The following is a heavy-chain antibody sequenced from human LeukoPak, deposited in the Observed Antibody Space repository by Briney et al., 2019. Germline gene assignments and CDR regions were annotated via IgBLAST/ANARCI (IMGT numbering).Heavy chain of an antibody. V-gene: IGHV1-18*01. CDR1: GYTFTSYG. D-gene: IGHD2-15*01. CDR3: ARVSAPFSLYYFDY. J-gene: IGHJ4*02. CDR2: ISAYNGNT. Sequence: GASVKVSCKASGYTFTSYGISWVRQASGQGLEWMGWISAYNGNTNYAQKLQGRVTITTDTSTSTAYMELRSLRSDDTAVYYCARVSAPFSLYYFDYWGQGTLVTVSS.